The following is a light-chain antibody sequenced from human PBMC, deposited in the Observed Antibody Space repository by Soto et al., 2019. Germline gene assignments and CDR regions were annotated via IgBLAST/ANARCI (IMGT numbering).Light chain of an antibody. J-gene: IGLJ1*01. CDR3: AAWDDSLNGLYV. V-gene: IGLV1-44*01. CDR2: TDN. CDR1: SSNIGINT. Sequence: QSALTQPPSASGTPGQRVTISCSESSSNIGINTVNWYQQVPGTAPKLLIYTDNQRPSGVPDRFSGSKSGTSASLAISGLQSEDEADYYCAAWDDSLNGLYVFGTGTKVTVL.